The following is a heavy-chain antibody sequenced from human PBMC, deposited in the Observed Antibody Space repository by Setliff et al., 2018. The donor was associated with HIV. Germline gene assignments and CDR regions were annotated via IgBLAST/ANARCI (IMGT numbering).Heavy chain of an antibody. CDR3: ATLAGDYYYSGRAYYFMDV. Sequence: GASVKVSCKASGYTFTSYGISWVRQAPGQGLEWMGWISAYNGNTNYAQKLQGRVTMTTDTSTTTAYMELRSLRSDDTAVYYCATLAGDYYYSGRAYYFMDVWGKGTTVTVSS. V-gene: IGHV1-18*01. CDR2: ISAYNGNT. J-gene: IGHJ6*03. CDR1: GYTFTSYG. D-gene: IGHD3-10*01.